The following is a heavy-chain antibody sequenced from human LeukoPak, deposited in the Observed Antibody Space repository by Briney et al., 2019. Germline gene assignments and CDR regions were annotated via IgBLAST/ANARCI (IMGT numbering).Heavy chain of an antibody. CDR3: AREDTSGTYSIPHLDY. Sequence: VWSLRLSRAPSGFTFSNYSMNWVRQAPRQGLEWVSCISTISSYIHYTPPPNGRFTISRDNAQNILYLQMNSLTAEDTAVHYCAREDTSGTYSIPHLDYWGQGTMVTVSS. CDR2: ISTISSYI. V-gene: IGHV3-21*06. CDR1: GFTFSNYS. J-gene: IGHJ4*02. D-gene: IGHD1-26*01.